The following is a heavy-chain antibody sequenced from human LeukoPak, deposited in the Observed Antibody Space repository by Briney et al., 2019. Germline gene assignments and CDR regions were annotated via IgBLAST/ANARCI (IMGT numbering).Heavy chain of an antibody. J-gene: IGHJ6*03. CDR2: IDHSGTT. CDR3: ATGRNGVVPAPILGVGPWYNYHYMDV. Sequence: SETLSLTCVVYGGSFSGYYWSWVRQPPGKGLEWIGEIDHSGTTNYNPSLKSRVTMSVDTSKNQFSLMVSSVTAADTAVYYCATGRNGVVPAPILGVGPWYNYHYMDVWGKGTTVTVSS. CDR1: GGSFSGYY. D-gene: IGHD2-2*02. V-gene: IGHV4-34*01.